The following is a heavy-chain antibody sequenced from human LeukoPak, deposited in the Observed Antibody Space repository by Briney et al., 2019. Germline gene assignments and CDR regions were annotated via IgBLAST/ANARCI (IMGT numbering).Heavy chain of an antibody. Sequence: GSLRLSCAASGFTVSSNYMSWVRQPPGKGLEWIGEINHSGSTNYNPSLKSRVTISVDTSKNQFSLKLSSVTAADTAVYYCARGRRRAARRVGMDVWGQGTTVTVSS. V-gene: IGHV4-34*01. J-gene: IGHJ6*02. CDR1: GFTVSSNY. CDR2: INHSGST. CDR3: ARGRRRAARRVGMDV. D-gene: IGHD6-6*01.